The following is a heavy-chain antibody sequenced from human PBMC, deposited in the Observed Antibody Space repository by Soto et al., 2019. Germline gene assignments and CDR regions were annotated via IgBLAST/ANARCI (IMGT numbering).Heavy chain of an antibody. V-gene: IGHV4-39*01. Sequence: SETLSLTCTVSGGSISSSSYYWGWIRQPPGKGLEWIGSIYYSGSTYYNPSLKSRVTISVDTSKNQFSLKLSPVTAADTAVYYCARAYGYCSSTSCYRYDFDYLRQGTLVTVSS. J-gene: IGHJ4*02. CDR2: IYYSGST. CDR3: ARAYGYCSSTSCYRYDFDY. CDR1: GGSISSSSYY. D-gene: IGHD2-2*01.